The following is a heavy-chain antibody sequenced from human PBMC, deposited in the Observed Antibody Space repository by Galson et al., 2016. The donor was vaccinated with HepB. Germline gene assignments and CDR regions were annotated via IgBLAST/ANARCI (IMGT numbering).Heavy chain of an antibody. CDR3: ARDYNWNADY. CDR1: GSSFSNYW. D-gene: IGHD1-20*01. Sequence: SLRLSCAGSGSSFSNYWMSWVRQAPGKGLEWVAIIKQDGSDTKYVDSVKGRFTISRDNAKNSLHLQINTLRVEDTAVYYCARDYNWNADYWGHGTLVTVSP. V-gene: IGHV3-7*04. J-gene: IGHJ4*01. CDR2: IKQDGSDT.